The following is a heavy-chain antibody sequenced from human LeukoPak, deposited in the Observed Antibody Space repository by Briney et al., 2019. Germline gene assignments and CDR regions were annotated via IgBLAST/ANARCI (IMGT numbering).Heavy chain of an antibody. CDR1: GGTFSSYA. CDR2: IIPIFGTA. Sequence: ASVKVSCMASGGTFSSYAISWVRQAPGQGLEWMGGIIPIFGTANYAQKFQGRVTITSDESTSTAYMELSSLRSEDTAVYYCARGGTRDGYSSWGQGTLVTVSS. J-gene: IGHJ5*02. D-gene: IGHD5-24*01. V-gene: IGHV1-69*13. CDR3: ARGGTRDGYSS.